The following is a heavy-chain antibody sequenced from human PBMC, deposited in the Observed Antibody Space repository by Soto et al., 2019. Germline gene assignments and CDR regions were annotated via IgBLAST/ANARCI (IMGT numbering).Heavy chain of an antibody. Sequence: GASVKVSFKASVYTFTNNYMHWLRQAPLKVLECMGIINPNGGSTSYSQMFQGRVTMTRDMSTSTVYMELSSLRSDDTAVYYCARGIYSSSDNWFDIWGQGTKVTVSS. CDR1: VYTFTNNY. CDR3: ARGIYSSSDNWFDI. CDR2: INPNGGST. D-gene: IGHD6-6*01. V-gene: IGHV1-46*01. J-gene: IGHJ5*02.